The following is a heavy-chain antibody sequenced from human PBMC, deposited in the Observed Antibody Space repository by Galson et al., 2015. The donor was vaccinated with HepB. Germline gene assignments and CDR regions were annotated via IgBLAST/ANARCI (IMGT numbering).Heavy chain of an antibody. CDR1: GITLSDYY. V-gene: IGHV3-11*06. J-gene: IGHJ6*02. CDR3: ARDRGYGDYRREPMDV. CDR2: ISSSSSYT. Sequence: SLRLSCAASGITLSDYYMSWIRQAQGKGLEWVSYISSSSSYTNYADSVKGRFTISRDNAKNSLYLQMNSLRAEDTAVYYCARDRGYGDYRREPMDVWGQGTTVTVSS. D-gene: IGHD4-17*01.